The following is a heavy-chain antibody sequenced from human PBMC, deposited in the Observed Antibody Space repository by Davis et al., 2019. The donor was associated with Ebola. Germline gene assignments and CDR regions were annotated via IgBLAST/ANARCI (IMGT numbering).Heavy chain of an antibody. CDR1: GFTFSSYA. V-gene: IGHV3-30-3*01. J-gene: IGHJ5*02. D-gene: IGHD4-17*01. CDR3: ARADDYGDPGGENWFDP. CDR2: ISYDGSNK. Sequence: PGGSLRLSCAASGFTFSSYAMHWVRQAPGKGLEWVAVISYDGSNKYYADSVKGRFTISRDNSKNTLYLQMNSLRAEDTAVYYCARADDYGDPGGENWFDPWGQGTLVTVSS.